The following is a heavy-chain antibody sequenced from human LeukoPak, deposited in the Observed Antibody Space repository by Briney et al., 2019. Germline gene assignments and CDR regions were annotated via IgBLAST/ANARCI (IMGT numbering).Heavy chain of an antibody. Sequence: SETLSLTCTVSGGSISSYYWSWIRQPAGKGLEWIGRIYTSVSTNYNPSLKSRVTMSVDTSKNQFSLKLSSVTAADTAVYYCAREGGLRFLEWANNWFDPWGQGTLVTVSS. CDR3: AREGGLRFLEWANNWFDP. D-gene: IGHD3-3*01. CDR2: IYTSVST. CDR1: GGSISSYY. V-gene: IGHV4-4*07. J-gene: IGHJ5*02.